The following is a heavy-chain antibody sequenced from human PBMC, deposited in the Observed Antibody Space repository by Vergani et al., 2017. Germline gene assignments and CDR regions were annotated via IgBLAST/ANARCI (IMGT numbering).Heavy chain of an antibody. V-gene: IGHV3-30*03. CDR2: ISYDGSNK. J-gene: IGHJ4*02. D-gene: IGHD4-17*01. CDR3: TRDPGGNGDYFDY. Sequence: QVQLVESGGGVVQPGRSLRLSCAASGFTFSSYGLHWVRQAPGKGLEWVAVISYDGSNKYYADSVKGRFTISRDNSKNTLYLQMNSLRAGDTAVYYCTRDPGGNGDYFDYWGQGTLVTVSS. CDR1: GFTFSSYG.